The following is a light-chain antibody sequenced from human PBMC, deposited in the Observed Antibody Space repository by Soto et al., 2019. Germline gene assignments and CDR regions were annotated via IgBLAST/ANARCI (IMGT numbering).Light chain of an antibody. J-gene: IGKJ1*01. Sequence: IPITHAPFTLSRSLSYRGTNTCRASQSISSWLAWYQQKPGKAPKLLIYKASSLESGVPSRFSGSGSGTEFTLTICSLQPDDLAAYYCQQYNSYTTFGQGSKVEI. V-gene: IGKV1-5*03. CDR1: QSISSW. CDR3: QQYNSYTT. CDR2: KAS.